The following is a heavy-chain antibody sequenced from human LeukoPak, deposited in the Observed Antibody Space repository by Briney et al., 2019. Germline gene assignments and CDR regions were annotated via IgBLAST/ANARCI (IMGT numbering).Heavy chain of an antibody. D-gene: IGHD1-26*01. CDR1: GFTFSSYG. V-gene: IGHV3-30*18. J-gene: IGHJ5*02. CDR3: AKDFVGATGLFDP. Sequence: GGSLRLSCAASGFTFSSYGMHWVRQAPGKGLEWVAVISYDGSNKYYADSVKGRFTISRDNSKNTLYLQMNSLRAEDTAVYYCAKDFVGATGLFDPWGQGTLVTVSS. CDR2: ISYDGSNK.